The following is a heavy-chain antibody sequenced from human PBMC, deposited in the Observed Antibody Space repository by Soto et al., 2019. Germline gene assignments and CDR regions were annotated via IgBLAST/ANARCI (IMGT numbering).Heavy chain of an antibody. CDR2: LHSGGDT. CDR1: GLPVSSNY. J-gene: IGHJ6*02. Sequence: EVQLVESGGGLVQPGGSLRLSCVASGLPVSSNYMTWVRQAPGKGLEWVSVLHSGGDTYYANSVKGRFTISRHDSTNTVFLQMNSLTAEDTAVDYCARDGPYYYASRMDVWGQGTTVTVSS. V-gene: IGHV3-53*04. D-gene: IGHD3-10*01. CDR3: ARDGPYYYASRMDV.